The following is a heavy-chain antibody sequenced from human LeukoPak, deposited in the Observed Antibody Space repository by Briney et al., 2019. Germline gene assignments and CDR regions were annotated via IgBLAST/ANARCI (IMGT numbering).Heavy chain of an antibody. V-gene: IGHV3-48*03. CDR3: ARDMRMAAAGRDWFDP. CDR2: ISSSGSTI. Sequence: GGSLRLSCAASGFTLSSYEINWVRQAPGRGVEWVSYISSSGSTIYYADSVKGRFTISRDNDKNSLYLQMNSLRAEDTAVYYCARDMRMAAAGRDWFDPWGQGTLVTASS. D-gene: IGHD6-13*01. J-gene: IGHJ5*02. CDR1: GFTLSSYE.